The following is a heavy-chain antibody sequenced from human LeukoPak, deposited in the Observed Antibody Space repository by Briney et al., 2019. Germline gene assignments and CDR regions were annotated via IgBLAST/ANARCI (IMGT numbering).Heavy chain of an antibody. CDR1: GYTFTGYY. V-gene: IGHV1-2*02. Sequence: ASVKVSCKASGYTFTGYYMHWVRQAPGQGLEWMGWINPNSGGTNYAQKFQGRVTMTRDTSISSAYMELSRRRSVNTAVYYCVREGYSYGYYWGQGTLVTVSS. D-gene: IGHD5-18*01. CDR3: VREGYSYGYY. CDR2: INPNSGGT. J-gene: IGHJ4*02.